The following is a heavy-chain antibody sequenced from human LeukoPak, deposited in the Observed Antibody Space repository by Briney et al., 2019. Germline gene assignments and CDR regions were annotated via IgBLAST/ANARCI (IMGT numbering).Heavy chain of an antibody. Sequence: GGSLRLSCAASGFTFSSYAMHWVRQAPGKGLEWVAVISYDGSNKYYADSVKGRFTISRDNSKNTLYLQMNSLRAEDTAVYYCARDRGSYDSTGYFQHWGHGTLVTVSS. J-gene: IGHJ1*01. CDR3: ARDRGSYDSTGYFQH. CDR2: ISYDGSNK. D-gene: IGHD3-22*01. CDR1: GFTFSSYA. V-gene: IGHV3-30*04.